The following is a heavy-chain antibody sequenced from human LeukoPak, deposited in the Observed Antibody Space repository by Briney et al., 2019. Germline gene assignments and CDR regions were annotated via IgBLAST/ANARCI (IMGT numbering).Heavy chain of an antibody. Sequence: PSETLSLTCTVSGGSISSYYWSWLRQPPGKGLEWIGYIYYSGSTNYNPSLKSRVTISVDTSKNQFSLKLSSVTAADTAVYYCAREDYYDSSGPVWGQGTLVTVSS. CDR1: GGSISSYY. J-gene: IGHJ4*02. D-gene: IGHD3-22*01. CDR3: AREDYYDSSGPV. V-gene: IGHV4-59*01. CDR2: IYYSGST.